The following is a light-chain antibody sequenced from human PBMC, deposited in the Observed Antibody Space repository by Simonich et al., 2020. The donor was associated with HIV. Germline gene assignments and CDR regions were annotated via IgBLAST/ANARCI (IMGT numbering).Light chain of an antibody. CDR1: QSISNW. CDR3: QQYSNYSRT. J-gene: IGKJ1*01. Sequence: DIQMTQSPSTLSASVGDRVTITCRASQSISNWLAWYQQKPGKAPKVLIYKASSLERGVPSRFSGSGSETEFTLTISSLQPDDFATYFCQQYSNYSRTFGQGTKVDIK. V-gene: IGKV1-5*03. CDR2: KAS.